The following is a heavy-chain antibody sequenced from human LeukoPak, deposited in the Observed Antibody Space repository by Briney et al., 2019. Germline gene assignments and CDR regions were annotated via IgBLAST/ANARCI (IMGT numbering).Heavy chain of an antibody. CDR2: ISYDGSNK. J-gene: IGHJ6*03. Sequence: GRSLRLSCAASGFTFSSYAMHWVRQAPGKGLECVAFISYDGSNKYYVDSVKGRFTISRDDSQNTLYLQMNSLRAEDTAVYYCARERTGYYMAVWGKGTTVTISS. CDR1: GFTFSSYA. V-gene: IGHV3-30*04. D-gene: IGHD1-14*01. CDR3: ARERTGYYMAV.